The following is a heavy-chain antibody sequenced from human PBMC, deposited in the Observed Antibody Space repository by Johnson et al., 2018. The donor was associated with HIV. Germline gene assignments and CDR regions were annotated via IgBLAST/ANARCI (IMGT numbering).Heavy chain of an antibody. CDR2: IYSGGNT. V-gene: IGHV3-66*01. J-gene: IGHJ3*02. CDR3: ARERIAAAGLDAFDI. CDR1: GFTFSNYA. Sequence: EQLVESGGGVVQPGRSLRLSCAASGFTFSNYAMHWVRQTPGKGLEWVSVIYSGGNTYYADSVKGRFTISRDNSKNTLYLQMNSLRAEDTAVYYCARERIAAAGLDAFDIWGQGTMVTVSS. D-gene: IGHD6-13*01.